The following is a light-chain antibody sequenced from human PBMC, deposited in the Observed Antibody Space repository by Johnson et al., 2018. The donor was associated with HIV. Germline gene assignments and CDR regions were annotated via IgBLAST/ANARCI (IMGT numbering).Light chain of an antibody. J-gene: IGLJ1*01. V-gene: IGLV1-51*02. CDR1: SSNIGNNY. Sequence: QSVLTQPPSVYAAPGQKVTISCSGSSSNIGNNYVSWYQQLPGTAPKLLIYENNKRPSGIPDRFSGSKSGTSATLGITGLQTGAEADYYCETWDSSLRACFGTGPNVTVL. CDR2: ENN. CDR3: ETWDSSLRAC.